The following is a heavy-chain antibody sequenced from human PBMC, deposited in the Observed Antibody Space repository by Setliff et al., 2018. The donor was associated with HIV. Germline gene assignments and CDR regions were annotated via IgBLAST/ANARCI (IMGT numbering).Heavy chain of an antibody. CDR1: GFTFSNYG. V-gene: IGHV3-23*01. D-gene: IGHD2-21*01. Sequence: LRLSCAASGFTFSNYGLSWVRQASGRGLEWVSSISGSGSTTYYADSVKGRLTISRDNSQNALYLHMNSLRAEDTAVYYCAKLQEGHVYSHYDSWGQGTLVTVSS. CDR2: ISGSGSTT. J-gene: IGHJ4*02. CDR3: AKLQEGHVYSHYDS.